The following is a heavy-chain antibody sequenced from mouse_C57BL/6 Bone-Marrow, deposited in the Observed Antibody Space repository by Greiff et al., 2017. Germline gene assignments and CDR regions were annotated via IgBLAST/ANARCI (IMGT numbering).Heavy chain of an antibody. D-gene: IGHD1-1*01. Sequence: VQLQQSGAELVRPGASVKLSCTAPGFNIRDYYMHWVKQRPEQGLERIGRIDPEDGDTEYAPKFQGKATMTADTSSNTAYLQLSSLTSEDTAVYYCTTCGSSYPSDYWGQGTTLTVSS. V-gene: IGHV14-1*01. CDR1: GFNIRDYY. J-gene: IGHJ2*01. CDR2: IDPEDGDT. CDR3: TTCGSSYPSDY.